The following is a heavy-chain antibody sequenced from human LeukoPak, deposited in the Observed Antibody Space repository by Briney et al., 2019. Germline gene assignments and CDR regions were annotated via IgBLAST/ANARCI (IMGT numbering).Heavy chain of an antibody. Sequence: GGSLRLSCAVSGFTFGSYSMNWVRQAPGKGLEWVSFVSTSGSYIYYADSVKGRFTISRDNAKNSLYLQMNSLRAEDMAVYYCAKRVGWGQGTLVTVSS. V-gene: IGHV3-21*01. CDR1: GFTFGSYS. D-gene: IGHD3-10*01. CDR3: AKRVG. J-gene: IGHJ4*02. CDR2: VSTSGSYI.